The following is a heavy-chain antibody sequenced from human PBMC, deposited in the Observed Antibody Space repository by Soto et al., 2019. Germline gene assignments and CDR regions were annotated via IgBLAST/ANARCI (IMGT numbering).Heavy chain of an antibody. CDR2: IYYSGST. Sequence: QVQLQESGPALVKPSQTLSLTCTVSGGSISSGGYYWSWIRQHPGMGLEWIGYIYYSGSTYYNPSLKSRVTISVDTSKNQFSLKLSSVTAADTAVYYCATYGSGSYKPTTFDYWGQGTLVTVSS. CDR3: ATYGSGSYKPTTFDY. D-gene: IGHD3-10*01. V-gene: IGHV4-31*03. CDR1: GGSISSGGYY. J-gene: IGHJ4*02.